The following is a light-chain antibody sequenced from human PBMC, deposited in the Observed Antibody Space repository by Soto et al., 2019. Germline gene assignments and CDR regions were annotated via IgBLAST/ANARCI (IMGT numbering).Light chain of an antibody. Sequence: QSVLTQPASVSGSPGQSITISCTGTSSDVGAYNYVSWYQQHPGKAPKVMIFEVSHRPSGVSNRFSGSKSGNTASLTISGLQAEDEADYYCSSYTSSGLYVFGTGTQLTVL. CDR2: EVS. V-gene: IGLV2-14*01. CDR3: SSYTSSGLYV. J-gene: IGLJ1*01. CDR1: SSDVGAYNY.